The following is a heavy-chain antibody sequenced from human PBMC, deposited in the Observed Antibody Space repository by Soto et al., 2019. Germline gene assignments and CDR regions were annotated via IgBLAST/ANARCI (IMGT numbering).Heavy chain of an antibody. CDR1: GFTFSSYG. CDR3: ARGLRYFDWLLPEYYYYYGMDV. Sequence: QVQLVESGGGVVQPGRSLRLSCTASGFTFSSYGMHWVRQAPGKGLEWVAVIWYDGSNKYYADSVKGRFTISRDNSKNTLYLQMNSLRAEDTAVYYCARGLRYFDWLLPEYYYYYGMDVWGQGTTVTVSS. CDR2: IWYDGSNK. D-gene: IGHD3-9*01. V-gene: IGHV3-33*01. J-gene: IGHJ6*02.